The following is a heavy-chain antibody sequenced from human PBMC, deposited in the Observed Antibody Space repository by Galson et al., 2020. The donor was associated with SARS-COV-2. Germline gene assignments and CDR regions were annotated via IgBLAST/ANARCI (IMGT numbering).Heavy chain of an antibody. CDR2: IYYSGST. D-gene: IGHD3-10*01. J-gene: IGHJ4*02. V-gene: IGHV4-31*03. CDR1: GGSFSITGYY. CDR3: AAGLYGSGSSLDY. Sequence: ASETLSLTCTVSGGSFSITGYYWNWIRQHPEKGLEWIGYIYYSGSTYYTPSLKSRVTISLDTSTNQFSLRLRSVTAADTAVYYCAAGLYGSGSSLDYWGQGTLVTVSS.